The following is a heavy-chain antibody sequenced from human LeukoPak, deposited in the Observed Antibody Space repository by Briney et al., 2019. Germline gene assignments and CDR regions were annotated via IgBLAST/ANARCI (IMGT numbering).Heavy chain of an antibody. D-gene: IGHD4-17*01. Sequence: GGSLRLSCAASGFTFSNTWMNWVRQAPGKGLEWVGRIKRIIDGGTTDYAAPVNCRFTVSRDDSIYTLNLQMSSLKTDDTAVYYCAAQGSSGDFRYWGQGTLVTVSS. J-gene: IGHJ4*02. CDR1: GFTFSNTW. CDR3: AAQGSSGDFRY. V-gene: IGHV3-15*01. CDR2: IKRIIDGGTT.